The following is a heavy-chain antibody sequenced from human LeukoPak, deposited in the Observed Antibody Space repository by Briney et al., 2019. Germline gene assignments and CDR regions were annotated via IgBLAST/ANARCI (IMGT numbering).Heavy chain of an antibody. CDR3: ATGIAVAHEYFQH. V-gene: IGHV3-23*01. CDR2: ISGSGGST. D-gene: IGHD6-19*01. CDR1: GFTFSSYG. Sequence: GGTLRLSCAASGFTFSSYGMSWVRQAPGKGLEWVSAISGSGGSTYYADSVKGRFTISRDNSKNTLYLQMNSLRAEDTAVYYCATGIAVAHEYFQHWGQGTLVTVSS. J-gene: IGHJ1*01.